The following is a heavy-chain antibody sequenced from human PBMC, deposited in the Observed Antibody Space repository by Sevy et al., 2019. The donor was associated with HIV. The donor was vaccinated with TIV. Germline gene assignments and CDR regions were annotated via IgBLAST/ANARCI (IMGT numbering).Heavy chain of an antibody. Sequence: ASVKVSCKASGYTFTSYGISWVRQAPGQGLEWMGWISAYNGNTNYAQKLQGRVTMTTDTSTRTAYMELRSLRTDDTAVYYCARLYSSYAGGWFDPWGQGTLVTVSS. CDR1: GYTFTSYG. D-gene: IGHD4-4*01. CDR3: ARLYSSYAGGWFDP. V-gene: IGHV1-18*01. CDR2: ISAYNGNT. J-gene: IGHJ5*02.